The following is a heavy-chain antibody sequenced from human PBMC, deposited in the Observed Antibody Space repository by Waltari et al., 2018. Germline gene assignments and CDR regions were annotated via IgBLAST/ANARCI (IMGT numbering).Heavy chain of an antibody. CDR2: INRDGSN. J-gene: IGHJ6*02. Sequence: QVQLQQWGAGLLKPSETLSLTCAVYAGSFNGYFWSWLRRAPGKGVEWIGQINRDGSNIYNPSLKGRVAMSVDTLKSQISLRLTSVTAADAAVYYCARVGDYHGSGRFGLDVWGQGTRVTVSS. V-gene: IGHV4-34*01. D-gene: IGHD3-10*01. CDR3: ARVGDYHGSGRFGLDV. CDR1: AGSFNGYF.